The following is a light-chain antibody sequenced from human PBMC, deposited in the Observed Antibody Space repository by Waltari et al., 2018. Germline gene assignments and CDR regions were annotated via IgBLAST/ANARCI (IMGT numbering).Light chain of an antibody. CDR2: YDN. CDR1: HIGGYS. Sequence: SYVLTQPPSVSVAPGETSRITCWGDHIGGYSLHWYQQKPGQAPVLVLYYDNNRPSGIPERFAGSKFGNTATLTLSRVEAGDEADYYCQVSDSTADLVVFGGGTKLTVL. CDR3: QVSDSTADLVV. V-gene: IGLV3-21*04. J-gene: IGLJ2*01.